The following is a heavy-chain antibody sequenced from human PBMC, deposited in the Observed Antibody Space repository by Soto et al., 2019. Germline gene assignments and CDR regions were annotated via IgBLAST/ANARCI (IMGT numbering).Heavy chain of an antibody. Sequence: ASVKVSCKASGYTFTSYYMHWVRQAPGQGLEWMGIINPSGGSTSYAQKFQGRVTMTRDTSTSTVYMELSSLRSEDTAVYYCASGGEQNNYHYYYGMDVWGQGTTVTVSS. CDR1: GYTFTSYY. D-gene: IGHD3-16*01. V-gene: IGHV1-46*01. CDR3: ASGGEQNNYHYYYGMDV. CDR2: INPSGGST. J-gene: IGHJ6*02.